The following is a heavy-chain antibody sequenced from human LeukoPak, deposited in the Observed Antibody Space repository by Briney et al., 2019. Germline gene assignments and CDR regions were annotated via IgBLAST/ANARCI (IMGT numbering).Heavy chain of an antibody. CDR1: GGSISSYY. J-gene: IGHJ6*03. D-gene: IGHD5-12*01. Sequence: PSETLSLTCTVSGGSISSYYWSWIRQPPGKGLEWIGYIYYSGSTNYNPSLKSRVTISVDTSKNQFSLKLSSVTAADTAVYYCARRYSGYADYYYYYMDVWGKGTTVTVSS. V-gene: IGHV4-59*01. CDR2: IYYSGST. CDR3: ARRYSGYADYYYYYMDV.